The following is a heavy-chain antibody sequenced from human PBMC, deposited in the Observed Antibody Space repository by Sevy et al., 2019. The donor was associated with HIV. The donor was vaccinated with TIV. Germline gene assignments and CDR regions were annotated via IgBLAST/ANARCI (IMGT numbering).Heavy chain of an antibody. Sequence: GGSLRLSCATFGLSFEDYGMHWVRQSPEKGLEWVAGINYNSGRVGYADSVKGRFNVSRGNSNASLYQQMTSHKPEDGALYYCVKGLITESPYYDGVDVWGQVTTVTVSS. CDR1: GLSFEDYG. CDR3: VKGLITESPYYDGVDV. V-gene: IGHV3-9*01. CDR2: INYNSGRV. J-gene: IGHJ6*02. D-gene: IGHD3-10*01.